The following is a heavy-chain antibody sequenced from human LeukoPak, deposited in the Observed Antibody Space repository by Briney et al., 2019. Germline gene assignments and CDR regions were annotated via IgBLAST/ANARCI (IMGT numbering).Heavy chain of an antibody. V-gene: IGHV4-59*08. CDR3: ARHRRGGRYRIGGDAIFDY. CDR2: IYYSGST. D-gene: IGHD3-9*01. Sequence: SETLSLTCTVSGGSISSYYWSWIRQPPGKGLEWIGYIYYSGSTNYNPSLKSRVTISVDTSKNQFSLKLSSVTAADTAVYYCARHRRGGRYRIGGDAIFDYWGQGTLVTVSS. CDR1: GGSISSYY. J-gene: IGHJ4*02.